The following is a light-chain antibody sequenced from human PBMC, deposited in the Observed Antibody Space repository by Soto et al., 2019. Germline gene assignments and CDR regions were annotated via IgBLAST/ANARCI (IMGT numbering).Light chain of an antibody. CDR2: RNN. CDR3: AAWDDSLSGFYV. J-gene: IGLJ1*01. CDR1: SSNIGSNY. V-gene: IGLV1-47*01. Sequence: QSVLTQPPSASGTPGQRVTISCSGSSSNIGSNYVYWYQQFPGTAPKLLIYRNNQRPSGVPDRFSGSKSGTSASLAISGLRSEDGADYYCAAWDDSLSGFYVFGTGTKVTVL.